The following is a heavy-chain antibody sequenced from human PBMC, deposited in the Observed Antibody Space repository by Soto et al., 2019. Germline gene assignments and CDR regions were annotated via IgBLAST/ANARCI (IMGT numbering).Heavy chain of an antibody. CDR2: IYYSGST. Sequence: SETLSLTCTVSGGSISSYYWSWIRQPPGKGLEWIGYIYYSGSTNYNPSLKSRVTISVDTSKNQFSLKLSSVTAADTAVYYCAITSKTLYCSGGSCYYYCGQGTLVTVSS. J-gene: IGHJ4*02. CDR1: GGSISSYY. V-gene: IGHV4-59*08. D-gene: IGHD2-15*01. CDR3: AITSKTLYCSGGSCYYY.